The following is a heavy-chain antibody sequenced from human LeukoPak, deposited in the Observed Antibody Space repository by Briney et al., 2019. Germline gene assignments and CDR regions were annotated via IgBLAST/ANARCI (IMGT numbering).Heavy chain of an antibody. CDR2: IHYSGST. CDR3: ARGGGSSGYYLDY. V-gene: IGHV4-31*03. Sequence: SETLSLTCTVSGGSISSGGYYWSWIRQHPGKGLEWIGYIHYSGSTYYNPSLKSRVTISVDTSKNQFSLKLSSVTAADTAVYYCARGGGSSGYYLDYWGQGTLVTVSS. J-gene: IGHJ4*02. CDR1: GGSISSGGYY. D-gene: IGHD3-22*01.